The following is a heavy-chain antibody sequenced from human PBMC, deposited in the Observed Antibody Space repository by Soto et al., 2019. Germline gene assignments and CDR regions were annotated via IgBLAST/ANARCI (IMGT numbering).Heavy chain of an antibody. J-gene: IGHJ3*01. CDR3: ARVRRGTSNAFDL. Sequence: QVQLVESGGGLVRPGGSLRLSCAASGFTFSTFYMNWVRQAPGKGLEWVSFLSSESTFISYADSVKGRFTISRDNSKNSLFLQMDRLRVADTAVYYCARVRRGTSNAFDLWGQGTVVTFSS. V-gene: IGHV3-11*06. CDR2: LSSESTFI. CDR1: GFTFSTFY. D-gene: IGHD1-26*01.